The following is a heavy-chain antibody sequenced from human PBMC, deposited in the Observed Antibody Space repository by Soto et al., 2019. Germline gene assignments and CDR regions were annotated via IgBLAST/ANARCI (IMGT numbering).Heavy chain of an antibody. CDR1: GFTFSSYE. V-gene: IGHV3-48*03. CDR2: ISSSSDTI. CDR3: ARLGYCSSATCKYYFYYYGMDV. Sequence: GGSLRLSCAASGFTFSSYEMNWVRQAPGKGLEWVSYISSSSDTIYYADSVKGRFTISRDNAKNSLYLQMNSLRDEDTAVYYCARLGYCSSATCKYYFYYYGMDVWGQGTTVTVSS. D-gene: IGHD2-2*01. J-gene: IGHJ6*02.